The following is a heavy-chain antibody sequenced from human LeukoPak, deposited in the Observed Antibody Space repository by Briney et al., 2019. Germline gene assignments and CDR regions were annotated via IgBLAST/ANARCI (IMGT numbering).Heavy chain of an antibody. CDR1: GYSFIIYY. Sequence: ASVKVSCKASGYSFIIYYMHWVRQAPGQGLEWMGWINPNNGATKYAPRFQGRVTMTRDSSISTAYMELSSLRSDDTAVYYCARSGLVARNQGFDYWGQGTLVTVSS. V-gene: IGHV1-2*02. D-gene: IGHD6-19*01. J-gene: IGHJ4*02. CDR2: INPNNGAT. CDR3: ARSGLVARNQGFDY.